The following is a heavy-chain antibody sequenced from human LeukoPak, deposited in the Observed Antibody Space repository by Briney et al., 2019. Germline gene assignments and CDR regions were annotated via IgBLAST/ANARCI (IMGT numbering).Heavy chain of an antibody. CDR1: GDSLSILY. D-gene: IGHD3-3*01. Sequence: SETLSLTCSVSGDSLSILYWSWIRQAPGKGLEWIGSIHRGGTTNYSPSLKSRVPISVDTSKNQFSLKVSSVTDADTAVYFCARESAFHADLWTDYYYMDVWGKGTTVTVSS. CDR3: ARESAFHADLWTDYYYMDV. CDR2: IHRGGTT. J-gene: IGHJ6*03. V-gene: IGHV4-59*11.